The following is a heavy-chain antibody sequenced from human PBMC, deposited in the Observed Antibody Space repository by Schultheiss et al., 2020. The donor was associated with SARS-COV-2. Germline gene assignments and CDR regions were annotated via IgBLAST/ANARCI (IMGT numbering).Heavy chain of an antibody. J-gene: IGHJ5*02. Sequence: SQTLSLTCAVSGYSISSGYYWSWIRQPAGKGLEWIGRIYTSGSTNYNPSLKSRVTMSVDTSKNKFSLKLSSVTAADTAVYYCARHGRESNWFDPWGQGTLVTVSS. CDR3: ARHGRESNWFDP. CDR2: IYTSGST. D-gene: IGHD1-26*01. CDR1: GYSISSGYY. V-gene: IGHV4-61*02.